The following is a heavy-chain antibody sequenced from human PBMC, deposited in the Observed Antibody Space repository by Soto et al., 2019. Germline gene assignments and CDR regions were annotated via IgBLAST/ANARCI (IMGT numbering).Heavy chain of an antibody. CDR3: ARTKVQGGYYYYYYMDV. J-gene: IGHJ6*03. D-gene: IGHD2-15*01. CDR1: GGPFSSYT. V-gene: IGHV1-69*02. CDR2: IIPILGIA. Sequence: GASVKVSRKASGGPFSSYTINWVRQAPGQGFEWMGRIIPILGIANYAQKFQGRVTITADKSTSTAYMELSSLRSEDTAVYYCARTKVQGGYYYYYYMDVWGKGTTVTVSS.